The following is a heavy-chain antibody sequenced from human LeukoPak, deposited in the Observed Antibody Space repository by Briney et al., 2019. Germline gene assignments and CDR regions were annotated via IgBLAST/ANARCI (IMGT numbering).Heavy chain of an antibody. Sequence: GASVKVSCKASGYTFTSYGISWVRQAPGQGLEWMGWISAYNGNTNYAQKLLGRVTMTTDTSTSTAYMELRSLRSDDTAVYYCARDRGSSSWYGRDAEYFQHWGQGTLVTVSS. D-gene: IGHD6-13*01. V-gene: IGHV1-18*01. CDR3: ARDRGSSSWYGRDAEYFQH. CDR2: ISAYNGNT. CDR1: GYTFTSYG. J-gene: IGHJ1*01.